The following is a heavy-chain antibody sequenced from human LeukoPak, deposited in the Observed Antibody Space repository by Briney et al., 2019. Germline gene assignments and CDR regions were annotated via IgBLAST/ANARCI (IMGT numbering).Heavy chain of an antibody. V-gene: IGHV4-4*07. Sequence: SETLSLTCTVSGGSISSYYWSWIRQPAGKGLEWIGRIYTSGSTNYNPSLKSRVTMSVDTSKNQFSLKLSSVTAADTAVYYCARDGSGWQLVPFDPWGQGTLVTVSS. CDR1: GGSISSYY. J-gene: IGHJ5*02. CDR2: IYTSGST. D-gene: IGHD6-13*01. CDR3: ARDGSGWQLVPFDP.